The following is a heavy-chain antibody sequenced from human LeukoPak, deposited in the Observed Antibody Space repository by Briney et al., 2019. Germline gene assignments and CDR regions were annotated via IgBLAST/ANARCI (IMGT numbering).Heavy chain of an antibody. CDR2: IYYSGST. J-gene: IGHJ4*02. Sequence: PSETLSLTCTVSGGSISSSIYYWGWVRQPPGTGLEWIGSIYYSGSTYYNPSLKSRVIISVDTSKNQFSLKLKSVTATDMAVYYCARLADCSRNSCYDHWGQGTLVTGSS. D-gene: IGHD2-2*01. CDR1: GGSISSSIYY. CDR3: ARLADCSRNSCYDH. V-gene: IGHV4-39*01.